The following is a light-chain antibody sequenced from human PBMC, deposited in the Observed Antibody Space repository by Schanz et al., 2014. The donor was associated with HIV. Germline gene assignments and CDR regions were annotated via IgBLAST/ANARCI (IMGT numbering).Light chain of an antibody. J-gene: IGKJ3*01. V-gene: IGKV1-5*03. Sequence: DLQMTQSPSTLSASVGDRVTITCRASQSLTKWLAWYQEKPGKAPKALIYEASNRKSGVPSRFSGSGSGTDFTLTISSLQPEDFATYYCQQANSFPVTFGPGTKVDIK. CDR2: EAS. CDR3: QQANSFPVT. CDR1: QSLTKW.